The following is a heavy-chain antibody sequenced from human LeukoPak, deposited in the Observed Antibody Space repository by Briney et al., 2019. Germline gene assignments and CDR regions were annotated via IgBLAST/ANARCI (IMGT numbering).Heavy chain of an antibody. D-gene: IGHD3-3*01. V-gene: IGHV3-74*01. CDR3: ARDAAYDFRNPYRYFQH. CDR1: GFTFRSYW. CDR2: INTEGTST. Sequence: GGSLRLSCAASGFTFRSYWMHWVRQAPGKGLVWFSRINTEGTSTTYADFVKGRFTISRDNAKNTLYLQMNSLRAEDTAVYYCARDAAYDFRNPYRYFQHWGQGTLVTASS. J-gene: IGHJ1*01.